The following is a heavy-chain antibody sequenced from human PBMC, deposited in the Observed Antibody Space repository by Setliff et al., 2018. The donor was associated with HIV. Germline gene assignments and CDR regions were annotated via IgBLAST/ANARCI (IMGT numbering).Heavy chain of an antibody. D-gene: IGHD1-1*01. J-gene: IGHJ5*02. CDR2: INPKTGDT. CDR3: ARGRLVTTASWMPGET. CDR1: GYTFSGHY. V-gene: IGHV1-2*02. Sequence: ASVKVSCKSSGYTFSGHYIHWVRQAPRQGPEWMGWINPKTGDTNLAQRFEGRVTMTSVTSVSTAYMELNSLTSDDTAVYYCARGRLVTTASWMPGETWGQGTLVTVSS.